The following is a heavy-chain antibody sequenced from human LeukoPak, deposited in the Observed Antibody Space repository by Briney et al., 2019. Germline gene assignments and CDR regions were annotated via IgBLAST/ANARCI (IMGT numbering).Heavy chain of an antibody. CDR3: ARSSGYYYYYGMDV. CDR1: GGSFSGYY. CDR2: INHSGST. J-gene: IGHJ6*02. V-gene: IGHV4-34*01. Sequence: PSETLSLTCAVYGGSFSGYYWSWIRQPPGEGLEWIGEINHSGSTNYNPSLKSRVTISVDTSKNQFSLKLSSVTAADTAVYYCARSSGYYYYYGMDVWGQGTTVTVSS. D-gene: IGHD3-22*01.